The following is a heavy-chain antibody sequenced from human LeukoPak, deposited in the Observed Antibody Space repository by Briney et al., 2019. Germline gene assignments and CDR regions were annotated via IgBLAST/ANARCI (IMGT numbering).Heavy chain of an antibody. J-gene: IGHJ4*02. CDR2: INHSGST. Sequence: PSETLSLTCAVYGGSFSGYYWSWIRQPPGKGLEWIGEINHSGSTNYNPSLKSRVTISVDTSKNQFSLKLSSVTAADTAVYYCARDFRYDSSGYYYSYWGQGTLVTVSS. CDR1: GGSFSGYY. CDR3: ARDFRYDSSGYYYSY. V-gene: IGHV4-34*01. D-gene: IGHD3-22*01.